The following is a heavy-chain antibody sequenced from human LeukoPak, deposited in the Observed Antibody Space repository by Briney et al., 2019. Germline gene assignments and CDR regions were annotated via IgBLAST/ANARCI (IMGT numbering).Heavy chain of an antibody. J-gene: IGHJ4*02. D-gene: IGHD4-17*01. CDR1: GFTFSSHA. V-gene: IGHV3-23*01. CDR3: ASYFDYGDYSSLWY. CDR2: ISGSGDSS. Sequence: QPGGSLRLSCAASGFTFSSHAMSWVRQAPGKGLEWVSTISGSGDSSYYADSVKGRFTISRDNSKKMLFLQMNSLRAEDTAVYYCASYFDYGDYSSLWYWGQGTLVTVSS.